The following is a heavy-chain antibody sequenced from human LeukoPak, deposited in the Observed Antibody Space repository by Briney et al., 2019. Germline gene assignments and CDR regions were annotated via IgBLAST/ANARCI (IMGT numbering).Heavy chain of an antibody. D-gene: IGHD3-3*01. V-gene: IGHV3-53*05. CDR2: IYSGGST. CDR1: GFTVSSNY. CDR3: ARDFWSGYYALDY. J-gene: IGHJ4*02. Sequence: PGGSLRLSCAASGFTVSSNYMSWVRQAPGKGLEWVSVIYSGGSTYYADSVKGRFTISRDNSKNTLYLQMNSLRAEDTAVYYCARDFWSGYYALDYWGQGTLVTVSS.